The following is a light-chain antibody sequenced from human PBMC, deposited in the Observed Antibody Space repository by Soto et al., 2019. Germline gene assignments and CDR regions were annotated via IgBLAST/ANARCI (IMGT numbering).Light chain of an antibody. Sequence: EIVLTQSPATLSLSPGERATLSCRASQSVSGSLAWYQQKPGQAPRLLIYDASNRATGIPARFSGSGSGTDFTLTISSLEPEDFAVYYCQQRSNWPPGYTFGQGTKLEIK. V-gene: IGKV3-11*01. CDR3: QQRSNWPPGYT. CDR2: DAS. CDR1: QSVSGS. J-gene: IGKJ2*01.